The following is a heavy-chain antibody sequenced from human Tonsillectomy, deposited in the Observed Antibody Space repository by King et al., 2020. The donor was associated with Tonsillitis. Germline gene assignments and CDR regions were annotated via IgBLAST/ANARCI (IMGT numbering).Heavy chain of an antibody. J-gene: IGHJ4*02. Sequence: QLVQSGAEVKKPGESLKISCKGSGYSFTTYWIGWVRQMPGKGLEWVGIIYPGDSESRHSPSFQGQVTISVDKSISTAYLQWSSLKASDTAMYYCARQRLRNNDILTGLFDYWGQGTLVTVSS. CDR2: IYPGDSES. CDR1: GYSFTTYW. D-gene: IGHD3-9*01. CDR3: ARQRLRNNDILTGLFDY. V-gene: IGHV5-51*01.